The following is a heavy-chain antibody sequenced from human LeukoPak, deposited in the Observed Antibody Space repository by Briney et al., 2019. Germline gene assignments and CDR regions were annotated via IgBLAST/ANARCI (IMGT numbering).Heavy chain of an antibody. V-gene: IGHV1-69*04. Sequence: GASVKVSCKASGGTFSSYAISWVRQAPGQGLEWMGRIIPILGIANYAQKLQGRVTMTADTSTSTAYMELRSLRSDDTAVYYCARGLGATNSYAFDIWGQGTMVTVSS. J-gene: IGHJ3*02. CDR1: GGTFSSYA. D-gene: IGHD1-26*01. CDR2: IIPILGIA. CDR3: ARGLGATNSYAFDI.